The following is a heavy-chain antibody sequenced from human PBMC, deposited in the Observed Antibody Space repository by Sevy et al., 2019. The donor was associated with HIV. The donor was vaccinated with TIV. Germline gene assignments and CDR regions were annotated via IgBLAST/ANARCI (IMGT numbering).Heavy chain of an antibody. CDR1: GGSISSGGYY. Sequence: SETLSLTCTVSGGSISSGGYYWSWIRQHPGKGLEWIGYIYYSGSTYYNPSLKSRVTISVDTSKNQFSLKLSSVPAADTAVYYCAGDPYYDSYYYGMDVWGQGTTVTVSS. V-gene: IGHV4-31*03. D-gene: IGHD3-10*01. J-gene: IGHJ6*02. CDR3: AGDPYYDSYYYGMDV. CDR2: IYYSGST.